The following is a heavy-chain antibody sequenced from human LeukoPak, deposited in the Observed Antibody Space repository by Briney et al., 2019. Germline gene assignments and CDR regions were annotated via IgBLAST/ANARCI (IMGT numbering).Heavy chain of an antibody. CDR2: IDSSGITI. J-gene: IGHJ4*02. CDR3: ARGSVGDLLDY. V-gene: IGHV3-48*03. CDR1: GFPFSSYE. D-gene: IGHD4-17*01. Sequence: QSGGSLRLSCAGSGFPFSSYEMNWLRQAPGKGLEWVSHIDSSGITIYYGDPVKGRFTISRDNAKNSIYLQMDSLRVEDTAIYYCARGSVGDLLDYWGQGTPDTVSS.